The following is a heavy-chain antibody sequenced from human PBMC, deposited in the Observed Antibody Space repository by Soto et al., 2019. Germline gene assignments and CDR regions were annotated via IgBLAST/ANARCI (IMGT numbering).Heavy chain of an antibody. J-gene: IGHJ4*02. D-gene: IGHD5-18*01. CDR1: GYSFTSYW. CDR3: ARREQYTSGLWSFDY. CDR2: IYPGDSDT. Sequence: KRGGSLRLSCQGSGYSFTSYWIGWVRQMPGKGLEWMGTIYPGDSDTTYSPSFQGHVTISVDKSIITAYLQWSSLKASDTAMYFCARREQYTSGLWSFDYWGQGTLVTVSS. V-gene: IGHV5-51*01.